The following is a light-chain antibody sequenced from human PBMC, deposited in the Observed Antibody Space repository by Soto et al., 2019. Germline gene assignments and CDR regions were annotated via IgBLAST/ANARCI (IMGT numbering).Light chain of an antibody. V-gene: IGKV1-6*01. CDR2: AAT. Sequence: IPMAPSPFSWLGPVGDICYLPWXASTGIRTDLSWYQQKPGKVPKVLIYAATSLHSGVPSRFSGSGSGTDFTLTISSLQPEDFATYYCLQDYNYPWTFGQGTKVDIK. J-gene: IGKJ1*01. CDR3: LQDYNYPWT. CDR1: TGIRTD.